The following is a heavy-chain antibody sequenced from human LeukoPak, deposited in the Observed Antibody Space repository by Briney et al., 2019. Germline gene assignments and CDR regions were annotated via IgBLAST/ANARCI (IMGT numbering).Heavy chain of an antibody. J-gene: IGHJ4*02. CDR1: GGSISSGDYY. V-gene: IGHV4-30-4*08. Sequence: PSETLSLTCTVSGGSISSGDYYWSWIRQPRGKGLEWVGYIYYSGTTYYNPSLTSRITISVDTSKNQFSLKLSSMTAADTAVYYCARRVIYSGYEKRFDYWGQGTLVTVSS. CDR2: IYYSGTT. CDR3: ARRVIYSGYEKRFDY. D-gene: IGHD5-12*01.